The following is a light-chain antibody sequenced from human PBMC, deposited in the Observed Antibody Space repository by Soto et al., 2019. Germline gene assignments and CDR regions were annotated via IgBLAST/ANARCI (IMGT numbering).Light chain of an antibody. CDR1: QSISSY. CDR3: QQSYSTPYT. Sequence: DIQLTQSPSSLSASVGDRVTITCRASQSISSYLNWYQQKPGKAPKLLIYAASSLQSGVPSRFSGSGSGTDFTLTIRSLQPEDFATYYCQQSYSTPYTFGQGTQLEIK. CDR2: AAS. V-gene: IGKV1-39*01. J-gene: IGKJ2*01.